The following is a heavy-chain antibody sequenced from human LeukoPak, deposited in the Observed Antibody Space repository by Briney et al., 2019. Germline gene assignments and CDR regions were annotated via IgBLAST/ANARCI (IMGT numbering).Heavy chain of an antibody. V-gene: IGHV3-23*01. Sequence: PGGSLRLSCAASGFTFSTYAMTWVRQAPGKGLEWVSTISGSGGSTYYADSVKGRFTISRDNSKSTLYLQMDSLRAEDTAVYYCAGGSSFGDYWGQGTLVTVSS. CDR3: AGGSSFGDY. CDR1: GFTFSTYA. D-gene: IGHD5-18*01. CDR2: ISGSGGST. J-gene: IGHJ4*02.